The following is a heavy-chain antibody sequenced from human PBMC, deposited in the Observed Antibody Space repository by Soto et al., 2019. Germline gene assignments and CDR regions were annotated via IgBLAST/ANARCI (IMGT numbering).Heavy chain of an antibody. CDR1: GFTFSSYA. J-gene: IGHJ5*02. CDR3: AKSIAAAGTGGFDP. D-gene: IGHD6-13*01. V-gene: IGHV3-23*01. Sequence: PGWSLRLSCAASGFTFSSYAMSWVRQAPGKGLEWVSAISGSGGSTYYADSVKGRFTISRDNSKNTLYLQMNSLRAEDTAVYYCAKSIAAAGTGGFDPWGQGTLVTVSS. CDR2: ISGSGGST.